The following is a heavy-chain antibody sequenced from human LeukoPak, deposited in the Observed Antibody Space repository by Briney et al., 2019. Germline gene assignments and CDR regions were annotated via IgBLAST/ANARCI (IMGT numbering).Heavy chain of an antibody. Sequence: SQTFSLTCAISGDSVSSNSVTWNWIRQSPSRGLEWLGRTYYRSTWYNDYAVSVRGRITVNPDTSKNQFSLHLNSVTPEDTAVYYCARRLTQYDCFDPWGQGILVTVSS. J-gene: IGHJ5*02. CDR1: GDSVSSNSVT. CDR2: TYYRSTWYN. CDR3: ARRLTQYDCFDP. V-gene: IGHV6-1*01. D-gene: IGHD2-2*01.